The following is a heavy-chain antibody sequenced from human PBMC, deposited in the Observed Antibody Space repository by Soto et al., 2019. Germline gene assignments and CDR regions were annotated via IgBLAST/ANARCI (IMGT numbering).Heavy chain of an antibody. D-gene: IGHD6-13*01. Sequence: GGSLRLSCAASGFTFSSYGMHWVRQAPGKGLEWVAVISYDGSNKYYADSVKGRFTISRDNSKNTLYLQMNSLRAEDTAVYYCAKEPYSSSRSTEYYYYGMDVWGQGTTVTVSS. CDR3: AKEPYSSSRSTEYYYYGMDV. CDR1: GFTFSSYG. J-gene: IGHJ6*02. CDR2: ISYDGSNK. V-gene: IGHV3-30*18.